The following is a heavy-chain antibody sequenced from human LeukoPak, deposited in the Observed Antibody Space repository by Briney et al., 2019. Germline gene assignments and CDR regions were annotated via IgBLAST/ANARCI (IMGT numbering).Heavy chain of an antibody. CDR3: ARVMRQYYYYYYMDV. Sequence: ASVKVSCKASGYTFTGYYMHWVRQAPGQGLEWMRWINPNSGGTNYAQKFQGRVTMTRDTSISTAYMELSRLRSDDTAVYYCARVMRQYYYYYYMDVWGKGTTVTVSS. V-gene: IGHV1-2*02. CDR1: GYTFTGYY. CDR2: INPNSGGT. J-gene: IGHJ6*03. D-gene: IGHD2-8*01.